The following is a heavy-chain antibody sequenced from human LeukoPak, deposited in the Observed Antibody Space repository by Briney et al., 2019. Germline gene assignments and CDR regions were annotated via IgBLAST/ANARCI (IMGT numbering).Heavy chain of an antibody. CDR2: ISYDGSNK. V-gene: IGHV3-30*18. J-gene: IGHJ4*02. D-gene: IGHD5-24*01. Sequence: GGSLRLSCAASGFTFSSYGMHWVRQAPGKGLEWVAVISYDGSNKYYADSVKGRFTISRDNSKNTLYLQMNSLRAEDTAVYYCAKDRGDGYNYFGYWGQGTLVTVSS. CDR3: AKDRGDGYNYFGY. CDR1: GFTFSSYG.